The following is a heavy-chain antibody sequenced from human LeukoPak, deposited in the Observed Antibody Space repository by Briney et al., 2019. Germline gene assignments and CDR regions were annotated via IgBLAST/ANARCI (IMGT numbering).Heavy chain of an antibody. CDR1: GFTFSSYG. J-gene: IGHJ4*02. V-gene: IGHV3-30*02. D-gene: IGHD6-19*01. CDR3: ARSQSGDY. CDR2: IRYDGNYK. Sequence: PGGSLRLSCVASGFTFSSYGMHWVRRAPGKGLEWVAFIRYDGNYKFDAESVKGRFTISRDNSKNTVFLQMNSLRVEDTAVYYCARSQSGDYWGQGTLVTVSS.